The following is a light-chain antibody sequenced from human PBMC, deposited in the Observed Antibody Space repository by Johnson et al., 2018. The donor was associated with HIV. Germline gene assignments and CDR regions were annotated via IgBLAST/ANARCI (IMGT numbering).Light chain of an antibody. CDR1: NSNIGNNY. V-gene: IGLV1-51*01. Sequence: QSVLTQPPSVSAAPGQKVTISCSGNNSNIGNNYVSWYQHLPGTAPKLLIYDNDQRPSGLPDRFSGSKSGTSATLDITGLQTGDGTDYYCGTWDSSLHASYVFATGTKVTVL. CDR3: GTWDSSLHASYV. J-gene: IGLJ1*01. CDR2: DND.